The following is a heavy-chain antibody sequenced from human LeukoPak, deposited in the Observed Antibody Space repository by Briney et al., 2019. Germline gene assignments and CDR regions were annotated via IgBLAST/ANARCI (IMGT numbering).Heavy chain of an antibody. Sequence: GGSLRLSCAASGFTFSSYAMHWVRQAPGKGLEWVAVISYDGSNKYYADSVKGRFTISRDNSKNTLYLRMNSLRAEDTAVYYCAREYSTGDYWGQGTLVTVSS. D-gene: IGHD6-25*01. J-gene: IGHJ4*02. CDR1: GFTFSSYA. CDR2: ISYDGSNK. V-gene: IGHV3-30*04. CDR3: AREYSTGDY.